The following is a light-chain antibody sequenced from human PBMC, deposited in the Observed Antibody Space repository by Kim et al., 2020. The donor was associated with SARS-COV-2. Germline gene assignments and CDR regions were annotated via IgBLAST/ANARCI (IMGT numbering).Light chain of an antibody. CDR2: GAS. Sequence: EIVMTQSPATLSMSPGERATLSCRASQSVSSNLAWYQQKPGQAPRLLIYGASTRATGIPARFSGSGSGTQFTLTISSLQSEDFAVYYCHQYNNWPLTFGGGTKLEI. J-gene: IGKJ4*01. V-gene: IGKV3-15*01. CDR3: HQYNNWPLT. CDR1: QSVSSN.